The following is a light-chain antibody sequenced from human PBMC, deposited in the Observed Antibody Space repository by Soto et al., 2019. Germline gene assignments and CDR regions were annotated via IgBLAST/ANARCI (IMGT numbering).Light chain of an antibody. Sequence: IRMTQSPSSFSASTGDRVTITCRASQGISSYLAWYQQKPGKAPKLLIYAASTLQSGVPSRFSGSGSGTDFTLTISCLQSEDFATYYCQQYYSYPTFGQGTRLEIK. V-gene: IGKV1-8*01. CDR1: QGISSY. CDR2: AAS. CDR3: QQYYSYPT. J-gene: IGKJ5*01.